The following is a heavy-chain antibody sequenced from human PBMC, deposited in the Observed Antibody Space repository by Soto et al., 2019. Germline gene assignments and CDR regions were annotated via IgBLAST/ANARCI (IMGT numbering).Heavy chain of an antibody. CDR2: IYYSGST. J-gene: IGHJ6*02. CDR1: GGSVSDGTYY. V-gene: IGHV4-61*03. Sequence: PSETLSLTSTVSGGSVSDGTYYWSWIRQPPGKGLEWIGYIYYSGSTNYNPSLKGRVTISLDASKNHFSLDLSSVTAADTAVYYCARVHSYYYYYGMDVWGPGSTVTVSS. CDR3: ARVHSYYYYYGMDV.